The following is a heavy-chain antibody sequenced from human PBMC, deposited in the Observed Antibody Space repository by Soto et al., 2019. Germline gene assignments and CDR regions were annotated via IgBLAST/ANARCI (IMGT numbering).Heavy chain of an antibody. CDR1: GFIFSTYG. J-gene: IGHJ4*02. CDR3: AKVSSSGGWHVI. D-gene: IGHD6-19*01. V-gene: IGHV3-23*01. CDR2: IRGSGDDL. Sequence: GGSLRLSCAASGFIFSTYGMAWVRQAPGKGLDWVASIRGSGDDLHYADAVKGRFIISRDNPKNTLFLQMRSLRVEDTATYYCAKVSSSGGWHVIGGQGTLVTVSS.